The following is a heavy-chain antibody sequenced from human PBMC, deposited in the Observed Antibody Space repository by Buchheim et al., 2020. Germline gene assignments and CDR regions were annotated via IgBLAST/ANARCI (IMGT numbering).Heavy chain of an antibody. CDR3: AKETFGGTGTTFCFDY. CDR1: GFTFNTYV. V-gene: IGHV3-23*01. Sequence: EVQLLESGGGLVQPGGSLRLSCAASGFTFNTYVMIWVRQAPEKGLEWVSTINGGGDRTFYADSVKGRFTISRDNSKNTLYLQMNSLRAEDTAVYYCAKETFGGTGTTFCFDYWGQGTL. CDR2: INGGGDRT. J-gene: IGHJ4*02. D-gene: IGHD1-7*01.